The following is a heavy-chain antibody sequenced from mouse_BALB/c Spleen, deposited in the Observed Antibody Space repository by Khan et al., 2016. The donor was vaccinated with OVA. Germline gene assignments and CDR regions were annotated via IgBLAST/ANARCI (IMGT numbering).Heavy chain of an antibody. Sequence: QVQLKQSGAELVTPGASVRLSCKASGYTFTSYYLYWVKQRPGHGLEWIGDINPNNGGTNFNEKFKNKATLTVDKSSSTAYIQLNSLTSVDSAVYYCSRSGYGSFAYWGQGTLVTVSA. CDR3: SRSGYGSFAY. V-gene: IGHV1S81*02. D-gene: IGHD2-2*01. CDR2: INPNNGGT. CDR1: GYTFTSYY. J-gene: IGHJ3*01.